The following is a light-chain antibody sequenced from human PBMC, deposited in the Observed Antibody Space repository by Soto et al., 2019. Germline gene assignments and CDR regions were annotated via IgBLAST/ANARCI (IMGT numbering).Light chain of an antibody. CDR2: LGS. V-gene: IGKV2-28*01. CDR1: QSILHNNGYDY. J-gene: IGKJ2*01. CDR3: MQAVQFPHT. Sequence: DIVLTQSPLSLPVTPGEPASISCRSSQSILHNNGYDYLDWFLQKPGQSPQLLIFLGSNRASGVPDRFSGSGSGTDFTLKISRVEAEDVRVYYCMQAVQFPHTFGQGTKLEI.